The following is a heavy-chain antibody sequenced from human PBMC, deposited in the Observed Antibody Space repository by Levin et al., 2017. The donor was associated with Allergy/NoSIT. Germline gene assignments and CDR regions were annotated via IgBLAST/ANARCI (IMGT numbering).Heavy chain of an antibody. CDR2: ISSSSSYI. D-gene: IGHD5-24*01. CDR1: GFTFSRFT. CDR3: TRGDGYNELDY. J-gene: IGHJ4*02. V-gene: IGHV3-21*01. Sequence: LSLTCVASGFTFSRFTLNWVRQAPGKGLEWVSSISSSSSYIYYADSMKGRFTISRDNAKNSLHLQMNSLRAEDTAVYYCTRGDGYNELDYWGQGTLVTVSS.